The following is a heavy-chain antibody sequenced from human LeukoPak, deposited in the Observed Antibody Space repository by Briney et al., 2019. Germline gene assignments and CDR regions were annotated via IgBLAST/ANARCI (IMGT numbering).Heavy chain of an antibody. D-gene: IGHD6-13*01. V-gene: IGHV3-33*01. Sequence: GGSLRLSCAASGFTFSSYGMHWVRQAPGKGLEWVAVIWYDGSNKYYADSVKGRFTISRDNSKNTLYLQTNSLRAEDTAVYYCASGDSSWPDYWGQGTLVTVSS. CDR2: IWYDGSNK. CDR1: GFTFSSYG. CDR3: ASGDSSWPDY. J-gene: IGHJ4*02.